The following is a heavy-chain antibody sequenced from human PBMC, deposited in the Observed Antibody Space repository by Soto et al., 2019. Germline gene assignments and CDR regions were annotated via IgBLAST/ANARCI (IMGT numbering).Heavy chain of an antibody. CDR2: IIPIFGTA. CDR1: GGTFSSYA. J-gene: IGHJ3*02. V-gene: IGHV1-69*13. CDR3: ARGVAAALDDAFDI. D-gene: IGHD6-13*01. Sequence: SVKVSCKASGGTFSSYAISWVRQAPGQGLEWMGGIIPIFGTANYAQKFQGRVTITADESTSTAYMELSSLRSEDTAVYYCARGVAAALDDAFDIWGQGTMVTVSS.